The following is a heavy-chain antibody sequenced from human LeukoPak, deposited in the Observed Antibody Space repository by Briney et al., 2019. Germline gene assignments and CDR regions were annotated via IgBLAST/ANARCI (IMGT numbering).Heavy chain of an antibody. CDR3: ARGRQGAKTRYFDL. CDR1: GIIFSNYA. Sequence: PGGSLRLSCAASGIIFSNYAMHWVRQRPGKGLECISTISSDGGSTYYANSGKGRFTISRDNSKNTLLQMGSLRAEDMAVYYCARGRQGAKTRYFDLWGRGTRVTVSS. J-gene: IGHJ2*01. V-gene: IGHV3-64*01. CDR2: ISSDGGST. D-gene: IGHD1-26*01.